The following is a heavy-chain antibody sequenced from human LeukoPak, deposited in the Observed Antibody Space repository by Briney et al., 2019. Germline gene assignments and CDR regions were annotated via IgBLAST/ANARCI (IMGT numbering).Heavy chain of an antibody. Sequence: GGSLTLSCAASGFTFSSYSMNWVRQAPGKGPEWVSSISSAGTSIYYADSVKGRFTISRDNAKNSLYLQMSGLRAEDTALYYCVKDGRNDWNVPDHWGQGILVTVSS. CDR2: ISSAGTSI. CDR1: GFTFSSYS. J-gene: IGHJ4*02. V-gene: IGHV3-48*01. D-gene: IGHD1-1*01. CDR3: VKDGRNDWNVPDH.